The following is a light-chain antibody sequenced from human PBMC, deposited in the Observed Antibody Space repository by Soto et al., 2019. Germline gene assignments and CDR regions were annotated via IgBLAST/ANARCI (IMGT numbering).Light chain of an antibody. CDR1: QSVLYTSNNKNY. J-gene: IGKJ4*01. Sequence: DIVMTQSPDSLAVSLGERATIICKSSQSVLYTSNNKNYLAWYQQKPGQPPRLLIYWASTRESGVPDRFSGSGSGTDFTLTISSLQAEDVAVYYCQQYCSTPPTFGGGTKVEIK. CDR3: QQYCSTPPT. CDR2: WAS. V-gene: IGKV4-1*01.